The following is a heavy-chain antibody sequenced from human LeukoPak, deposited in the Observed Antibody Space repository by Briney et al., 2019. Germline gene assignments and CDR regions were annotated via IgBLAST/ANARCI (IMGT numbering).Heavy chain of an antibody. J-gene: IGHJ5*02. Sequence: SETLSLTCTVSGGSIRSSYYYWGWIRQPPGKGLEWIGSIYDSGSTYYNPSLKSRVTISVDTSKNQFSLKLSSVTAADTAVYYCARSSGTAAGTDWFDPWGQGTLVTVSS. V-gene: IGHV4-39*01. CDR3: ARSSGTAAGTDWFDP. CDR2: IYDSGST. CDR1: GGSIRSSYYY. D-gene: IGHD6-13*01.